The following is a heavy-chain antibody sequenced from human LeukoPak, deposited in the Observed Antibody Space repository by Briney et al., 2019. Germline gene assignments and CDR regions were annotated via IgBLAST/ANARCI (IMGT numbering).Heavy chain of an antibody. CDR1: GFAFSSYW. CDR2: INPGGSST. J-gene: IGHJ4*02. CDR3: ARSNQADDH. Sequence: PGGSLRLSCAASGFAFSSYWMHWVRQVPGKGLVWVSRINPGGSSTAYADSVKGRFTISRDNAKNTLYLQMNSLRAEDTAVYYCARSNQADDHWGQGTLVTVSS. V-gene: IGHV3-74*01. D-gene: IGHD4-11*01.